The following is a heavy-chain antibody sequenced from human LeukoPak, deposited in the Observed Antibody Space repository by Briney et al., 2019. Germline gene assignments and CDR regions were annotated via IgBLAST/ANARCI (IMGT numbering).Heavy chain of an antibody. J-gene: IGHJ6*03. CDR1: GFTFHNHG. Sequence: PGGSLRLSCAASGFTFHNHGMSWVRQAPGKELEWVSSLSWNGGETRYADFVKGRFTIFRDNAKNSLYLQMDSLGAEDTALYYCARRAYPYHYYMDVWGKGATVTVSS. V-gene: IGHV3-20*04. CDR2: LSWNGGET. D-gene: IGHD3-16*01. CDR3: ARRAYPYHYYMDV.